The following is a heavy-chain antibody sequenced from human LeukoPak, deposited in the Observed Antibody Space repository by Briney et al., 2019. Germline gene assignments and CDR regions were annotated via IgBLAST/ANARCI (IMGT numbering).Heavy chain of an antibody. CDR3: ARAPTVSVRYCSSVTCRADY. D-gene: IGHD2-2*01. CDR1: GFTFSSYS. V-gene: IGHV3-21*01. J-gene: IGHJ4*02. CDR2: ISGSSYYI. Sequence: GGSLRLSCAASGFTFSSYSMNWVRQAPGKGLEWVSSISGSSYYIYYADSVKGRFTISRVNAKNSLYLQMNSLRAEDTAVYYCARAPTVSVRYCSSVTCRADYWGQGTLVTVSS.